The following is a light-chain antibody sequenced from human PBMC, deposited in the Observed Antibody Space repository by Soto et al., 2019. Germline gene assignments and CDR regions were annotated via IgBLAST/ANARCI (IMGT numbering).Light chain of an antibody. V-gene: IGLV2-14*01. CDR1: SNDVGRYNY. CDR3: SSYTSSNILV. CDR2: EVS. J-gene: IGLJ3*02. Sequence: QSVLTQPASVSGSPGQSITISCSGSSNDVGRYNYVSWHEQHPGKAPKLIIYEVSNRPSGVSSRFSGSKSGNTASLTISGLQAEDEADYFCSSYTSSNILVFGGGTKLTVL.